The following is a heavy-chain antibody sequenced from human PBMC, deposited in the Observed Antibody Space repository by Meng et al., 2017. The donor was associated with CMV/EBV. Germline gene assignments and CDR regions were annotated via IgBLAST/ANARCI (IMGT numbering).Heavy chain of an antibody. D-gene: IGHD6-13*01. V-gene: IGHV3-74*01. CDR2: INSDGSST. J-gene: IGHJ3*02. Sequence: GESLKISCAASGFTFSSYWMHWVRQAPGKGLVWVSRINSDGSSTSYADSVKGRFTISRDNAKNTLYLQMNRLRAEDTAVYYCAREQHSSSWGAFDIWGQGTMVTVSS. CDR3: AREQHSSSWGAFDI. CDR1: GFTFSSYW.